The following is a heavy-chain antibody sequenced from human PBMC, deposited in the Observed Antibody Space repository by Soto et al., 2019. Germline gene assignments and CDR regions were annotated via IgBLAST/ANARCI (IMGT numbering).Heavy chain of an antibody. CDR1: GFTFSSYG. CDR3: AKDQSAFLLGRTMVRVPFDY. Sequence: GGSLRLPCAASGFTFSSYGMHWVRQAPGKGLEWVAVISYDGSNKYYADSVKGRFTISRDNSKNTLYLQMNSLRAEDTAVYYCAKDQSAFLLGRTMVRVPFDYWGQGTLVTVSS. D-gene: IGHD3-10*01. V-gene: IGHV3-30*18. CDR2: ISYDGSNK. J-gene: IGHJ4*02.